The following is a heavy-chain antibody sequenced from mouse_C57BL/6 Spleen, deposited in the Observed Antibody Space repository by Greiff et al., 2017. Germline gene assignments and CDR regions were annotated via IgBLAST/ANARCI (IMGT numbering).Heavy chain of an antibody. V-gene: IGHV5-16*01. CDR3: ARDGYYGSSPGGFDV. CDR1: GFTFSDYY. CDR2: INYDGSST. D-gene: IGHD1-1*01. Sequence: EVKLMESEGGLVQPGSSMKLSCTASGFTFSDYYMAWVRQVPEKGLEWVANINYDGSSTYYLDSLKSRFIISRDNAKNILYLQMSSLKSEDTATYYGARDGYYGSSPGGFDVWGTGTTVTVSS. J-gene: IGHJ1*03.